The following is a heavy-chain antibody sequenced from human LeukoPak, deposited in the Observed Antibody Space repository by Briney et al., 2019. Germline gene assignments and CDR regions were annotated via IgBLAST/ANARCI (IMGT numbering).Heavy chain of an antibody. CDR1: GGSISSSSYY. Sequence: SETLSLTCTVSGGSISSSSYYWSWIRQPPGKGLEWIGYIYYSGSTNYNPSLKSRVTISVDTSKNQFSLKLSSVTAADTAVYYCARGAPYYAPFDYWGQGTLVTVSS. D-gene: IGHD3-10*01. CDR2: IYYSGST. V-gene: IGHV4-61*01. CDR3: ARGAPYYAPFDY. J-gene: IGHJ4*02.